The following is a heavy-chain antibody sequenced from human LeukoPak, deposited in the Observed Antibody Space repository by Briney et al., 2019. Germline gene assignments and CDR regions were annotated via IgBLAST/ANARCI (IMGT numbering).Heavy chain of an antibody. CDR1: GYTFTNYD. Sequence: ASVKVSCKASGYTFTNYDINWVRQATGQGLEWMGWMNPQSGNTGYAQKFQGRVTITRDTSITTAYMELSSLRSEDTAVYHCARGPNYSNYGSAYYYYMDVWGKGTTVTVSS. CDR3: ARGPNYSNYGSAYYYYMDV. J-gene: IGHJ6*03. D-gene: IGHD4-11*01. V-gene: IGHV1-8*03. CDR2: MNPQSGNT.